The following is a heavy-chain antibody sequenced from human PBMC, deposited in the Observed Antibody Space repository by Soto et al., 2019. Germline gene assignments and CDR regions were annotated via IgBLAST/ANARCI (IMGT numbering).Heavy chain of an antibody. CDR1: GGSFSGYY. J-gene: IGHJ6*02. CDR2: INHSGST. V-gene: IGHV4-34*01. D-gene: IGHD6-6*01. Sequence: KPSETLSLTCAVYGGSFSGYYWRWIRQPPGKGLEWIGEINHSGSTNYNPSLKSRVTISVDTSKNQFSLKLSSVTAADTAVYYCARGYSSSSPVYYYGMDVWGQGTTVTVSS. CDR3: ARGYSSSSPVYYYGMDV.